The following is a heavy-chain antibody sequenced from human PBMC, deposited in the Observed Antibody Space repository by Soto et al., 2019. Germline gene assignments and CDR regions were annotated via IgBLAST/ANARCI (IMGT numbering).Heavy chain of an antibody. CDR2: MSHSGGT. J-gene: IGHJ3*02. CDR3: ARVERGTATTVGEAFDI. CDR1: GGFVSSGSYY. Sequence: QVQLQQWGAGLLKPSETLSLTCAVYGGFVSSGSYYWSWIRQPPGKGLEWIGEMSHSGGTHFNPSHTSRVTISVDTSKNQFSLKMSSVTAADTALYYCARVERGTATTVGEAFDIWGPGTRVTVSS. D-gene: IGHD1-1*01. V-gene: IGHV4-34*01.